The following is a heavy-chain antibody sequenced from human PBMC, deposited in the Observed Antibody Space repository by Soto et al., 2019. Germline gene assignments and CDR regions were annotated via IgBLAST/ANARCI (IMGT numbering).Heavy chain of an antibody. D-gene: IGHD3-3*01. CDR2: ISSGSSYT. J-gene: IGHJ5*02. CDR3: ARDRGHYDFWSGYPFDP. CDR1: GFTFSDYY. V-gene: IGHV3-11*06. Sequence: SLRLSCAASGFTFSDYYMSWIRQAPGKGLEWVSYISSGSSYTNYADSVKGRFTISRDNAKNSLYLQMNSLRAEDTAVYYCARDRGHYDFWSGYPFDPWGQGTLVTVSS.